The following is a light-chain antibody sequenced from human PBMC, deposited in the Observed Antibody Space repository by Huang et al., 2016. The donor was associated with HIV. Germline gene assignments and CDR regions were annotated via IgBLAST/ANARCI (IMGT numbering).Light chain of an antibody. CDR1: QGISNR. J-gene: IGKJ4*01. CDR3: LQHNGHPLT. V-gene: IGKV1-17*03. Sequence: DIQMTQSPSVMSASVGERVTISCRASQGISNRLVWFQQKPGRVPKRLIHDASSLESGVPTRFIGSGSGTEFTLTINSLQPEDFATYYCLQHNGHPLTFGGGTRVEIK. CDR2: DAS.